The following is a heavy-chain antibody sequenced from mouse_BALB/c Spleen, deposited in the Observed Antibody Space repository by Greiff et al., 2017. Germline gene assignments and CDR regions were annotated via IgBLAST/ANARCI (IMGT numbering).Heavy chain of an antibody. J-gene: IGHJ2*01. CDR3: ARDYGSSYAFFDY. V-gene: IGHV1S137*01. Sequence: QVQLQQSGAELVRPGVSVKISCKGSGYTFTDYAMHWVKQSHAKSLEWIGVISTYYGDASYNQKFKGKATMTVDKSSSTAYMELARLTSEDSAIYYCARDYGSSYAFFDYWGQGTTLTVSS. CDR2: ISTYYGDA. CDR1: GYTFTDYA. D-gene: IGHD1-1*01.